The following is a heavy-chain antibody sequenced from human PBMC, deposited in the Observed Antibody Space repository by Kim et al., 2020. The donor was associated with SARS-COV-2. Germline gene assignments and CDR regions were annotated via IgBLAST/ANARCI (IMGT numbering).Heavy chain of an antibody. V-gene: IGHV4-39*01. Sequence: SETLSLICSVSGGSIINSNYYWGWIRQSPGKGLEWIGGIYHSGSTNYNLSLKSRVTMSVDTSKNQFSLNLRSVTAADSAVYYCATEVRVAGAVRGFNWF. CDR1: GGSIINSNYY. D-gene: IGHD2-15*01. CDR3: ATEVRVAGAVRGFNWF. J-gene: IGHJ5*01. CDR2: IYHSGST.